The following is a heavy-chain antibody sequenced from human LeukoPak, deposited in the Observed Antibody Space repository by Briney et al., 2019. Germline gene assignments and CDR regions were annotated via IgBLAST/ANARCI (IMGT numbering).Heavy chain of an antibody. CDR2: INWNGGST. J-gene: IGHJ4*02. V-gene: IGHV3-20*04. CDR1: GFIFDDYG. Sequence: PGGSLRLSCAASGFIFDDYGMSWVRQAPGKGLEWVSGINWNGGSTGCADSVKGRFTISRDNAKNSLYLQMNSLRAEEDTALYYCARDAPTVGVDSWGQGTLVTVSS. CDR3: ARDAPTVGVDS.